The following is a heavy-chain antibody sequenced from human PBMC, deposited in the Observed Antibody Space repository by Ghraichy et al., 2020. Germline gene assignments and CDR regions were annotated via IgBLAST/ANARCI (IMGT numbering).Heavy chain of an antibody. V-gene: IGHV3-21*01. CDR1: GFPFSSFP. D-gene: IGHD3-16*01. J-gene: IGHJ6*02. CDR2: ISSSTSRTTYI. CDR3: ARGVNGMDV. Sequence: GESLNISCAASGFPFSSFPMNWVRQAPGKGLEWVSSISSSTSRTTYIYYVDSVKGRFTISRDNAKNSLYLQMNSLRAEDTAVYYCARGVNGMDVWGQGTTVTVSS.